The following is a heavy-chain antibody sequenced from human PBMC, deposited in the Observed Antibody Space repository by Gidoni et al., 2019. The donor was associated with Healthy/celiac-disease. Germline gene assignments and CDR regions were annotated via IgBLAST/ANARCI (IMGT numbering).Heavy chain of an antibody. CDR1: GDSVSSNSAA. D-gene: IGHD2-2*01. CDR3: AREIVVVPAADLDAFDI. CDR2: TYYRSKWYN. J-gene: IGHJ3*02. Sequence: QVQLQQSGPGLVKPSQTLSLTCAISGDSVSSNSAAWNWIRQSPSRGLEWLGRTYYRSKWYNDYAVSVKSRITINPDTSKNQFSLQLNSVTPEDTAVYYCAREIVVVPAADLDAFDIWGQGTMVTVSS. V-gene: IGHV6-1*01.